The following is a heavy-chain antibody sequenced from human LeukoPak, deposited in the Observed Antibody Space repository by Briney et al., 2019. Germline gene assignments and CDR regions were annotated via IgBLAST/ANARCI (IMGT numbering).Heavy chain of an antibody. CDR2: IKPDGSEK. J-gene: IGHJ4*02. V-gene: IGHV3-7*01. CDR1: GFTFSSSW. D-gene: IGHD2-15*01. Sequence: PGGSLRLSCAASGFTFSSSWMACVRHAPGQGLERVSSIKPDGSEKYYVDSVKGRFIISRDNAKNSLHLQMNSLRAEDTAVYYCARGAAVAAAVFDYWGQGILATVSS. CDR3: ARGAAVAAAVFDY.